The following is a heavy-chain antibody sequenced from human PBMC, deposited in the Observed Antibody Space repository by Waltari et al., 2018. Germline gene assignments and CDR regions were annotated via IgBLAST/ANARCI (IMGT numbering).Heavy chain of an antibody. CDR3: ARVKLRWGSSSSRGFDP. D-gene: IGHD4-17*01. Sequence: GLLKPSETLSLTCAVYGGSFSGYYWSWIRQPPGKGLEWIGEINHSGSTNYNPSLKSRVTISVDTSKNQFSLKLSSVTAADTAVYYCARVKLRWGSSSSRGFDPWGQGTLVTVSS. CDR2: INHSGST. CDR1: GGSFSGYY. J-gene: IGHJ5*02. V-gene: IGHV4-34*01.